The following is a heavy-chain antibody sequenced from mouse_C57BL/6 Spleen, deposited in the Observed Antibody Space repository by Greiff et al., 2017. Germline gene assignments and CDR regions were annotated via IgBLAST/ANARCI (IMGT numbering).Heavy chain of an antibody. Sequence: VQLQESGAELVKPGASVKMSCKASGYTFTSYWITWVKQRPGQGLEWIGDIYPGSGSTNYNEKFKSKATLTVDTSSSTAYMQLSSLTSEDSAVYYCARSPYYYGSSYRCYFDYWGQGTTLTVSS. V-gene: IGHV1-55*01. J-gene: IGHJ2*01. CDR1: GYTFTSYW. D-gene: IGHD1-1*01. CDR2: IYPGSGST. CDR3: ARSPYYYGSSYRCYFDY.